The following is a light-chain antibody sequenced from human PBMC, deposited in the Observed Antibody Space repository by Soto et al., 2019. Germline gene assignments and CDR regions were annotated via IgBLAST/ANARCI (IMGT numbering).Light chain of an antibody. CDR3: QQLNSYPIT. Sequence: VIWMTQSPSLLSASTGDRVTISCRMSHGISSYLAWYQQKPGKAPKLLIYAASTLQSGVPSRFSGSGSGTEFTLTISSLQPEDFATYYCQQLNSYPITFGQGTRLEIK. V-gene: IGKV1D-8*03. J-gene: IGKJ5*01. CDR2: AAS. CDR1: HGISSY.